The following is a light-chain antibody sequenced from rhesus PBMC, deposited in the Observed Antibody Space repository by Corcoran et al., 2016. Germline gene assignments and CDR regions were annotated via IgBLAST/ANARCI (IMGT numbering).Light chain of an antibody. Sequence: ETVVTQSPATLALSPGERATLSCRASQSVGSYLAWYQQKPGQAPRLLIYGASSRATGIPDRFSGSGSGTDFTLTISSLEPEDVGVYYCQQSSNLSRTFGQVTKVEIK. CDR2: GAS. CDR1: QSVGSY. CDR3: QQSSNLSRT. J-gene: IGKJ1*01. V-gene: IGKV3-24*04.